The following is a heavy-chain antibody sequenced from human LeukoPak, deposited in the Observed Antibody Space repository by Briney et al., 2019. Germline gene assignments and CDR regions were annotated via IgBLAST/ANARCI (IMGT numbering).Heavy chain of an antibody. J-gene: IGHJ4*02. CDR2: IYSGGST. CDR3: ARIPRGYSGYIDY. Sequence: GGSPRLSCAASGFTVSSNYMSWVRQAPGKGLEWVSVIYSGGSTYYADSVKGRFTISRDNSKNTLYLQMNSLRAEDTAVYYCARIPRGYSGYIDYWGQGTLVTVSS. V-gene: IGHV3-66*01. D-gene: IGHD5-12*01. CDR1: GFTVSSNY.